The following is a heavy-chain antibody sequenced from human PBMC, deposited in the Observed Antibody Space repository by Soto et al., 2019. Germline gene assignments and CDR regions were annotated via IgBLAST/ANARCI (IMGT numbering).Heavy chain of an antibody. Sequence: EVQLVESGGGLVQPGGSLRLSCVASGFTFSNYWMHWVRQAPGKGLVWVSRINPDGSSTTYAESVKGRFTISRDNAKNTLYLQMNSLRDEDTAVHYCARAMTPHTGGDFDYGGQGTLVTVSS. CDR3: ARAMTPHTGGDFDY. V-gene: IGHV3-74*01. CDR1: GFTFSNYW. CDR2: INPDGSST. J-gene: IGHJ4*02. D-gene: IGHD3-16*01.